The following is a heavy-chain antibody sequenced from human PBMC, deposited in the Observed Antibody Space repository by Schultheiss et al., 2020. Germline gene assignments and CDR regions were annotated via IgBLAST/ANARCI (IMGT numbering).Heavy chain of an antibody. CDR1: GFTVSSDY. CDR3: AKVETIFGVATSIDF. D-gene: IGHD3-3*01. J-gene: IGHJ4*02. V-gene: IGHV3-23*01. Sequence: GGSLRLSCVASGFTVSSDYMSWVRQAPGKGLEWASTISGSGDIAYYGDSVKGRVTISRDNSKNTLYLQMKSLRDEDTAVYYCAKVETIFGVATSIDFWGQGTLVTVSS. CDR2: ISGSGDIA.